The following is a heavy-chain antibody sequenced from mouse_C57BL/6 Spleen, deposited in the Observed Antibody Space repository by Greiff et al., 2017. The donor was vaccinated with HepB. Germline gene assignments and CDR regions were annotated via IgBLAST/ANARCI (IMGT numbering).Heavy chain of an antibody. Sequence: VQLQQSGAELVRPGASVTLSCKSSGYTFTDYEMHWVKQTPVHGLEWIGAIDPETGGTAYNQKFKGKAILTADKSSSTAYMELRSLTSEDSAVYYCTRSLTGTSWFAYWGQGTLVTVSA. J-gene: IGHJ3*01. CDR3: TRSLTGTSWFAY. CDR1: GYTFTDYE. V-gene: IGHV1-15*01. CDR2: IDPETGGT. D-gene: IGHD4-1*01.